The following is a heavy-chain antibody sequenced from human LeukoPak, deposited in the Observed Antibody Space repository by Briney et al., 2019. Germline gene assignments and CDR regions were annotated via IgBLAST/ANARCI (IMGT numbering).Heavy chain of an antibody. V-gene: IGHV3-30-3*01. CDR3: AKEPASSGWFDP. D-gene: IGHD6-19*01. CDR2: ISDDGSKK. CDR1: GFTFSSYA. J-gene: IGHJ5*02. Sequence: PGGSLRLSCAASGFTFSSYAMHWVRQAPGKGLEWVAVISDDGSKKYCADSVKGRFTISRDNSKNTLYLQMNSLRAEDTAVYYCAKEPASSGWFDPWGQGTLVAVSS.